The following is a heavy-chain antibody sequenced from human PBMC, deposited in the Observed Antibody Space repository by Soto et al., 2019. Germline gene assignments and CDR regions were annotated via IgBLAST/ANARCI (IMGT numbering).Heavy chain of an antibody. CDR1: GGTFSGYA. J-gene: IGHJ1*01. CDR2: IIPIFGTT. Sequence: QAQLMQSGAEVKEPGSSVKVSCKASGGTFSGYAISWVRQAPGQGLEWLGGIIPIFGTTNYAQKFQNRLTIAADESSATVYMDLRSLTSEDSAIYYCARDPRSITGTTSSEDVQHGGQGTLVSVS. V-gene: IGHV1-69*01. CDR3: ARDPRSITGTTSSEDVQH. D-gene: IGHD1-1*01.